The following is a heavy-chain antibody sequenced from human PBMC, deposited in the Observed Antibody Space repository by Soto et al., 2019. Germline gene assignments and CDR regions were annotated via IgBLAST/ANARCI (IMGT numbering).Heavy chain of an antibody. Sequence: QVQLVESGGGVVQPGRSLRLSCAASGFTFSSYAMHWVRQAPGKGLEWVAVISYDGSNKYYADSVKGRFTISRDNSKNPLSLQMTRLRAEATAVYYCARDYYRFNSGYGFSMDVWGQGTTVTVSS. D-gene: IGHD5-12*01. V-gene: IGHV3-30-3*01. CDR3: ARDYYRFNSGYGFSMDV. J-gene: IGHJ6*02. CDR2: ISYDGSNK. CDR1: GFTFSSYA.